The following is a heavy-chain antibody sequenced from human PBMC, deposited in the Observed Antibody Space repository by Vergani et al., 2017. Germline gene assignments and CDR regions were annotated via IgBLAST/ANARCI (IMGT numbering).Heavy chain of an antibody. CDR3: AGLKGDAVAGIDYYGMDV. CDR2: IDPSDSYT. CDR1: GYSFTSYW. V-gene: IGHV5-10-1*01. J-gene: IGHJ6*02. Sequence: EVQLVQSGAEVKKPGESLRISCKGSGYSFTSYWISWVRQMPGKGLEWMGRIDPSDSYTNYSPSFQGHVTISADKSISTAYLQWSSLKASDTAMYYCAGLKGDAVAGIDYYGMDVWGQGTTVTVSS. D-gene: IGHD6-19*01.